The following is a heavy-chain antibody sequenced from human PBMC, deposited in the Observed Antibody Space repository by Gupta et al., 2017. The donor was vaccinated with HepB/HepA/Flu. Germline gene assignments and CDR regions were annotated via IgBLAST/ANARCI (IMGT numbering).Heavy chain of an antibody. CDR2: SKSKTDGGTT. D-gene: IGHD2-8*01. V-gene: IGHV3-15*01. Sequence: EVQLVESGGGLVKLGGSLRLSSAASGFTFSNGWRGWVGQAPVKGLELVGRSKSKTDGGTTYYDAPVKGRFTISRDDSKNTLYLQMNSLKTEDTAVYYCTTVGSGYCTNGVFPGGVSGMDVWCQGTTVTVSS. J-gene: IGHJ6*02. CDR3: TTVGSGYCTNGVFPGGVSGMDV. CDR1: GFTFSNGW.